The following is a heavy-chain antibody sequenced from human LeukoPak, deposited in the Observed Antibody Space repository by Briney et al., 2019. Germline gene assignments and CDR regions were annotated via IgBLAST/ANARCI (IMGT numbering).Heavy chain of an antibody. CDR3: ASTGDYYYGKFDY. CDR2: IYYSGST. V-gene: IGHV4-39*01. Sequence: SETLSLTCTVSGGSISSSSYYWGWIRQPPGKGLEWIGSIYYSGSTYYNPSLKSRVTISVDTSKNQFSLKLSSVTAADTAVYYCASTGDYYYGKFDYWGQGTLVTVSS. J-gene: IGHJ4*02. CDR1: GGSISSSSYY. D-gene: IGHD3-22*01.